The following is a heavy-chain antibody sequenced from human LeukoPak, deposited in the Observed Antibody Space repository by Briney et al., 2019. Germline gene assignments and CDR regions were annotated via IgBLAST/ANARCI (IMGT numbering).Heavy chain of an antibody. CDR2: ISAYNGNT. CDR1: GYTFTSYG. CDR3: ARGYSSGPAPPYYYYMDV. Sequence: ASVKVSCKASGYTFTSYGISWVRQAPGQGLEWMGWISAYNGNTNYAQKLQGRVTMTTDTSTSTAYMELRSLRSDDTAVYYCARGYSSGPAPPYYYYMDVWGKGTTVTVSS. D-gene: IGHD6-19*01. V-gene: IGHV1-18*01. J-gene: IGHJ6*03.